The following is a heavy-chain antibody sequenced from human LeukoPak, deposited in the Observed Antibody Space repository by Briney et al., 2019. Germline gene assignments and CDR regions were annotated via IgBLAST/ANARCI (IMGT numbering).Heavy chain of an antibody. D-gene: IGHD3-10*01. Sequence: PSETLSLTCTVSGGSISSSTYYWGRIRQPPGKGLEWIGTIYYSGTTYYNPSLESRVTIFEDASKNQFSLMLTSVTAADTAVYYCARQISDYYYYYMDVWGKGTTVTVSS. CDR1: GGSISSSTYY. CDR2: IYYSGTT. CDR3: ARQISDYYYYYMDV. J-gene: IGHJ6*03. V-gene: IGHV4-39*01.